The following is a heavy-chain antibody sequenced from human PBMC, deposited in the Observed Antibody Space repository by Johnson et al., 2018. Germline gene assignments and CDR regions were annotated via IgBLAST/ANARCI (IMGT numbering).Heavy chain of an antibody. Sequence: EVQLVQSGGHLIQPGGSRRLSCAASGFTVNTNYMTWVRQAPGKGLEWVSLLSSGGRTFYANSVRGRFTISRDSSKNTLYLQLTGLRAEEPAVYFCARDLQGRLDDWGQGTLVTVSS. J-gene: IGHJ4*02. V-gene: IGHV3-53*01. CDR2: LSSGGRT. CDR1: GFTVNTNY. D-gene: IGHD3-10*01. CDR3: ARDLQGRLDD.